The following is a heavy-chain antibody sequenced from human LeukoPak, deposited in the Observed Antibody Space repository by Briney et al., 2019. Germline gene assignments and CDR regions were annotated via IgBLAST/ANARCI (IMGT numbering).Heavy chain of an antibody. D-gene: IGHD3-22*01. CDR3: ARDGGYYDSRGYIWFDP. CDR1: GGTFSSYA. J-gene: IGHJ5*02. Sequence: RRASVKVSCKASGGTFSSYAISWVRQAPGQGLEWMGGIIPIFGTANYAQKFQGRVTITADESTSTAYMELSSLRSEDTAVYYCARDGGYYDSRGYIWFDPWGQGTLVTVSS. CDR2: IIPIFGTA. V-gene: IGHV1-69*13.